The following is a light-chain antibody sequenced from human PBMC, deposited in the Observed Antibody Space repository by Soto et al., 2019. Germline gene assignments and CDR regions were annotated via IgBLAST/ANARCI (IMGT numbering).Light chain of an antibody. CDR1: QSSSSW. CDR2: KAS. Sequence: DIQMTQSPSTLSASVGDRVTITCRASQSSSSWLAWYQQKPGKAPKRLIYKASTLESGIPSRFSGGGSGTKFTLTISSLQPDDFATYYCQQYDIFSLTFGGGTKVEVK. J-gene: IGKJ4*01. CDR3: QQYDIFSLT. V-gene: IGKV1-5*03.